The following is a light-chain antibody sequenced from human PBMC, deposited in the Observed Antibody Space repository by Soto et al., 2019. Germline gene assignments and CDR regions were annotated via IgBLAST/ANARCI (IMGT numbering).Light chain of an antibody. CDR1: QSVSSSY. CDR2: GAS. J-gene: IGKJ3*01. V-gene: IGKV3-20*01. Sequence: EIVLTQSPGTLSLSPGERATLSCRASQSVSSSYLAWYQQKPGQAPRLLIYGASSRATGIPDRFSGIGSGTDFTLTISGLEPEDFAVNYCQQYGSSPFTFGPGTKVDIK. CDR3: QQYGSSPFT.